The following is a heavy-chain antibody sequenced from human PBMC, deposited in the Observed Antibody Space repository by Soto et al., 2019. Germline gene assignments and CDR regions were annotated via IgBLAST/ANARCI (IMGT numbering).Heavy chain of an antibody. J-gene: IGHJ1*01. V-gene: IGHV1-69*13. Sequence: SVKVSCKASGGTFSSYAISWVRQAPGQGLEWMGGIIPIFGTANYAQKFQGRVTITADESTSTAYMELSSLRAEDTAVYYCAREGRDGYIHRYFQHWGQGTLVTVSS. CDR3: AREGRDGYIHRYFQH. D-gene: IGHD5-12*01. CDR2: IIPIFGTA. CDR1: GGTFSSYA.